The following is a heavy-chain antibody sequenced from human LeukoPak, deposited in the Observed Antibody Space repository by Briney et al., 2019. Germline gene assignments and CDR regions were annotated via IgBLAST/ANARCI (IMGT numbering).Heavy chain of an antibody. CDR2: IWYDGSNK. CDR1: GFTFSSYG. J-gene: IGHJ6*02. V-gene: IGHV3-33*01. Sequence: PGGSLRLSCAASGFTFSSYGMHWVRQAPGKGLEWVAVIWYDGSNKYYADSVKGRFTISRDNSKNTLFLQMNSLRAEDTAVYYCARDALNSSWYVYYYYGMDVWGQGTTVTVSS. CDR3: ARDALNSSWYVYYYYGMDV. D-gene: IGHD6-13*01.